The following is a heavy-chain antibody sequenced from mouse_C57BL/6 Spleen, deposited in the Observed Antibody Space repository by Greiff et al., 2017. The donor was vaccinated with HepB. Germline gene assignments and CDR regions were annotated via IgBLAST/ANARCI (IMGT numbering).Heavy chain of an antibody. CDR3: ARDGGYSNYWYFDV. Sequence: DVKLVESEGGLVQPGSSMKLSCTASGFTFSDYYMAWVRQVPEKGLEWVANINYDGSSTYYLDSLKSRFIISRDNAKNILYLQMSSLKSEDTATYYCARDGGYSNYWYFDVWGTGTTVTVSS. D-gene: IGHD2-5*01. CDR1: GFTFSDYY. CDR2: INYDGSST. V-gene: IGHV5-16*01. J-gene: IGHJ1*03.